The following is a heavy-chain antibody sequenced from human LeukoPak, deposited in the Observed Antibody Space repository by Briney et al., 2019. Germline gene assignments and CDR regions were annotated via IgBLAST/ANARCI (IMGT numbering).Heavy chain of an antibody. V-gene: IGHV1-2*02. CDR2: INPNSGGT. D-gene: IGHD6-19*01. Sequence: ASVKVSCKASGYTFTGYYMHWVRQAPGQGLEWMGWINPNSGGTNYAQKFQGRVTMTRDTSISTAYMELSRLRSDDTAVYYCAIKSPYSSGWYGYAFDIWGQGTMVTVSS. CDR1: GYTFTGYY. CDR3: AIKSPYSSGWYGYAFDI. J-gene: IGHJ3*02.